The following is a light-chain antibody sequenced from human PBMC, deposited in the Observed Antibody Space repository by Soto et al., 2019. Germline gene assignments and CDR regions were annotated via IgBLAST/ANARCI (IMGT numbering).Light chain of an antibody. Sequence: QAVVTQPPSASGTPGQRVTISCSGSSSNIGSNYVYWYQQLPGTAPKLLIYRNNQRPSGVPDRFSGSKSGTSASLAISGLRSEDEAEYYCAAWDDSLSGLYVFGTGTKVTVL. CDR1: SSNIGSNY. V-gene: IGLV1-47*01. CDR2: RNN. CDR3: AAWDDSLSGLYV. J-gene: IGLJ1*01.